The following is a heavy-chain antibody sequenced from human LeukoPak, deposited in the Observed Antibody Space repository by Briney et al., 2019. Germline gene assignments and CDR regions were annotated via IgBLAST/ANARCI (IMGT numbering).Heavy chain of an antibody. J-gene: IGHJ4*02. CDR2: ISGDGGGT. D-gene: IGHD1/OR15-1a*01. CDR1: GFTTSKWV. CDR3: AKWAGSGEQTKWYFRPFDF. Sequence: GGSLRLSCAASGFTTSKWVITWVGQAPGMGLEWVSSISGDGGGTYYADSVKGRFTVSRDNSKNTLYLEINRLRVEDTAVYYCAKWAGSGEQTKWYFRPFDFSGQGTVVTVSS. V-gene: IGHV3-23*01.